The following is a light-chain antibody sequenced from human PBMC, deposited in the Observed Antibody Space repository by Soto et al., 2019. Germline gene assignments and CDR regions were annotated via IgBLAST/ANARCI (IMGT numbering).Light chain of an antibody. CDR1: QSISSW. J-gene: IGKJ1*01. CDR2: KAS. V-gene: IGKV1-5*03. Sequence: DIQMTQSPSTLSASVGDRVTITCRASQSISSWLAWYQQTPGKAPKLLIYKASSLESGVPSRFSGSGSGTEFTLTISSPQPDDFATYYCQQYNSYSLTFGQGTKVEIK. CDR3: QQYNSYSLT.